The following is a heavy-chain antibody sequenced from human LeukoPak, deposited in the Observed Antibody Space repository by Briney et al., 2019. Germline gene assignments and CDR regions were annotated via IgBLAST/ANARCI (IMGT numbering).Heavy chain of an antibody. J-gene: IGHJ6*03. CDR1: GGSISSHY. CDR3: ARRRLVPNWDYYYYMDV. Sequence: SETLSLTCTVSGGSISSHYWNWIRQPPGKGLEWIGYIYYSGSTNYNPSLKSRVTISLDTSKSQFSLKLSSVTAADTAVYYCARRRLVPNWDYYYYMDVWGKGTTVTVSS. D-gene: IGHD6-19*01. V-gene: IGHV4-59*08. CDR2: IYYSGST.